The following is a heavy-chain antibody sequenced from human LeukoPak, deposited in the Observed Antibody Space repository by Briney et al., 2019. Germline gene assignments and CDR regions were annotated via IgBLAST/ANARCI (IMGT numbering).Heavy chain of an antibody. CDR1: GYTFSNYN. V-gene: IGHV1-46*01. CDR2: VNPSGDST. Sequence: ASVKVSCKASGYTFSNYNIHWLRQAPGQGLEWMGIVNPSGDSTNYAQKLQGRVTMTTDTSTSTAYMELRSLRSDDTAVYYCARYPGAYGGDHFDYWGQGNLVTVSS. J-gene: IGHJ4*02. CDR3: ARYPGAYGGDHFDY. D-gene: IGHD4-23*01.